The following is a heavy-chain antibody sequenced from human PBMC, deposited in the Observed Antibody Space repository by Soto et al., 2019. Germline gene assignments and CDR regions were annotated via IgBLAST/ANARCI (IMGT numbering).Heavy chain of an antibody. V-gene: IGHV3-21*01. D-gene: IGHD3-22*01. Sequence: GGSLRLSCAASGFTFSNYNMNWVRQAPGEGLEWVSSITSSGIYIYYADSVKGRFTISRDNAKNSLHLQMNSLRAEDTAVYYCATHYYYYSSGSLPRGGDYWGQGTLVTVSS. CDR1: GFTFSNYN. CDR2: ITSSGIYI. J-gene: IGHJ4*02. CDR3: ATHYYYYSSGSLPRGGDY.